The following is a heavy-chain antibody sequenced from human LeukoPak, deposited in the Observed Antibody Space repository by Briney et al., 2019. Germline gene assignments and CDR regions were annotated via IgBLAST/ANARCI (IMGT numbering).Heavy chain of an antibody. J-gene: IGHJ4*02. CDR2: ISSSGDTI. Sequence: PGGSLRLSCAASGFTLSSYQMNWVRQAPGKGLEWVSYISSSGDTIYYADSVKGRFTISRDTAKNSLHLQMNRLRAEDTAVYYCATFSAYWGQGTLVTVSS. V-gene: IGHV3-48*03. CDR1: GFTLSSYQ. CDR3: ATFSAY.